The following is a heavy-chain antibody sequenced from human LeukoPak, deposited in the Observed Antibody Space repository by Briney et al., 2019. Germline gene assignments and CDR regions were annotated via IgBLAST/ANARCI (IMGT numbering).Heavy chain of an antibody. CDR2: IKSKTHGGTT. V-gene: IGHV3-15*01. CDR3: TTAPRGYCSGGSCSYAFDI. CDR1: AFTFSNAW. D-gene: IGHD2-15*01. J-gene: IGHJ3*02. Sequence: GGSLRLSCAASAFTFSNAWMSWVRQAPGKGLEWVGRIKSKTHGGTTDYAAPVKGRFTISRDDSKNTLYLQMNSLKTEDTAVYYCTTAPRGYCSGGSCSYAFDIWGQGTMVTVSS.